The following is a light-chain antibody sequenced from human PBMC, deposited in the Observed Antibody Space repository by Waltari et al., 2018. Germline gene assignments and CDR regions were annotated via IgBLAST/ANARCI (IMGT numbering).Light chain of an antibody. V-gene: IGKV4-1*01. CDR2: WAS. J-gene: IGKJ1*01. CDR1: QSVLYSYNNMNY. Sequence: DIVLTQSPDSVSVSLGERATINCKSSQSVLYSYNNMNYLPWYQQKPGQPPRLLIYWASTRESGVPDRFSGSGSGTDFTLTINTLQAEDMAVYYCQQYYSTPPAFGQGTRVEI. CDR3: QQYYSTPPA.